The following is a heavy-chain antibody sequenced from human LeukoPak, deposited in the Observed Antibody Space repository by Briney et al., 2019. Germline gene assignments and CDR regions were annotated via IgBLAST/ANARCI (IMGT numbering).Heavy chain of an antibody. CDR3: ARALTVSIYRSGYYYYYGMDV. D-gene: IGHD3-10*01. CDR2: IGTAGGT. V-gene: IGHV3-13*01. J-gene: IGHJ6*02. CDR1: GFTFSSYD. Sequence: PGGSLRLSCAASGFTFSSYDMHWVRHATGKGLEWISAIGTAGGTYYPGSVKGRFTISRENAKNSLYLQMNSLRAGDTAVYYCARALTVSIYRSGYYYYYGMDVWGQGTTVTVSS.